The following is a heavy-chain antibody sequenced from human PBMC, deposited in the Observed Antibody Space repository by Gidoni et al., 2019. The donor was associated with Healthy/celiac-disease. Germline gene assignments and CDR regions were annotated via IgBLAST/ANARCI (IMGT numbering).Heavy chain of an antibody. CDR2: ISGSGGST. V-gene: IGHV3-23*01. Sequence: EVQLLESGGGLVQPGGSLRLSCAASGFTFSSYAMSWVRQAPGKGLEWVSAISGSGGSTYYADSVKGRFTISRDNSKNTLYLQMNSLRAEDTAVYYCAKIPADSSGYYPRFDSWGQGTLVTVSS. CDR1: GFTFSSYA. CDR3: AKIPADSSGYYPRFDS. D-gene: IGHD3-22*01. J-gene: IGHJ4*02.